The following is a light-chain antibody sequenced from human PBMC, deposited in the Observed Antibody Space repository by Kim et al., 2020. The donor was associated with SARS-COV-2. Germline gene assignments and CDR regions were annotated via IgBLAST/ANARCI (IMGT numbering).Light chain of an antibody. Sequence: FMLTQPHSVSESPGKTVTISCTRSSGSIANNYVHWYQQRPGSAPTTVIYEDKQRPSGVPDRFSGSIDRSSNSASLTISGLKTEDEADYYCQSYASPDVVFGGGTQLTVL. CDR2: EDK. CDR1: SGSIANNY. CDR3: QSYASPDVV. V-gene: IGLV6-57*04. J-gene: IGLJ2*01.